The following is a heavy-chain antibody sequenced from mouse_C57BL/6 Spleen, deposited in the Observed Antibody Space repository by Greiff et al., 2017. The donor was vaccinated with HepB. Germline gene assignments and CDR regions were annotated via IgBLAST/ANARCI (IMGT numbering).Heavy chain of an antibody. CDR3: ARGGDDPGAWFAY. CDR2: IDPSDSET. D-gene: IGHD2-3*01. CDR1: GYTFTSYW. J-gene: IGHJ3*01. V-gene: IGHV1-52*01. Sequence: QVQLKESGAELVRPGSSVKLSCKASGYTFTSYWMHWVKQRPIQGLEWIGNIDPSDSETHYNQKFKDKATLTVDKSSSTAYMQLSSLTSEDSAVYYCARGGDDPGAWFAYWGQGTLVTVSA.